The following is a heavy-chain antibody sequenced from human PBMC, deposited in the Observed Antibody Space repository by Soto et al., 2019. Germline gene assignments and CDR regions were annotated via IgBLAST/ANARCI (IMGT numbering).Heavy chain of an antibody. Sequence: EAQLVESGGDLVQPGGSLRLSCAASGFMFSDSWMNWVRQAPGKGLEWVADIKPDGSETDYVDSVKGRFTISRDNAKKLLYLQMKSQRVDETAGYYSASGIDPWGQGTLVNVSS. CDR2: IKPDGSET. CDR3: ASGIDP. J-gene: IGHJ5*02. V-gene: IGHV3-7*05. CDR1: GFMFSDSW.